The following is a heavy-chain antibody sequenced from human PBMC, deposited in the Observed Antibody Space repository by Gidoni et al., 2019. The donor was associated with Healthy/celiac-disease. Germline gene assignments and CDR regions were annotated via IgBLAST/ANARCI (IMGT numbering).Heavy chain of an antibody. J-gene: IGHJ4*02. CDR2: IWYDGSNK. CDR3: ARPRYSSGWYILY. Sequence: QVPLVESGGGVVQPGWSLRLSCAASGFTFSSYGMHWVRQVPGKGLEWVAVIWYDGSNKYYADSVKGRFTISRDNSKNTLYLQMNSLRAEDTAVYYCARPRYSSGWYILYWGQGTLVTVSS. CDR1: GFTFSSYG. V-gene: IGHV3-33*01. D-gene: IGHD6-19*01.